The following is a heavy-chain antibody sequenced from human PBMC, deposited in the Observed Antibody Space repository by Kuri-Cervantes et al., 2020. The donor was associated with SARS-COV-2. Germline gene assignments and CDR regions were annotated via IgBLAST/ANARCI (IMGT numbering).Heavy chain of an antibody. D-gene: IGHD4-17*01. Sequence: ESLKISCTVSGSPVSSGSYYWSWIRQPPGEGVEWIGYIYYNGSINYNPSLKRRVTISVDTSRNQFSLKLSSVTAADTAMYYCARHDYGDPLTYYYGMDVWGQGTTVTVSS. CDR1: GSPVSSGSYY. J-gene: IGHJ6*02. CDR3: ARHDYGDPLTYYYGMDV. V-gene: IGHV4-61*01. CDR2: IYYNGSI.